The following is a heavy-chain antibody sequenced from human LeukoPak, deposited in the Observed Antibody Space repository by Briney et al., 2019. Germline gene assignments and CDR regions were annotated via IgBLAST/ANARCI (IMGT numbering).Heavy chain of an antibody. CDR1: GSSISCYY. J-gene: IGHJ5*02. D-gene: IGHD3-22*01. Sequence: SETLSLTCTVCGSSISCYYWSWSRQPPGEGLEWIWYIYYSGNTNYNPSFKSRVTMSGDTSMNKAYMKLSSVTAADTAVYYCASDRYYYDSSGYGLRFDPWGQGNLVNVSS. CDR2: IYYSGNT. V-gene: IGHV4-59*12. CDR3: ASDRYYYDSSGYGLRFDP.